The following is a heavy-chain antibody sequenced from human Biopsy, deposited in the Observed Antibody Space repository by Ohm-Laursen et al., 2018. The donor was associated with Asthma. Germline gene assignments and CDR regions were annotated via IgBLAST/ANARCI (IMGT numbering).Heavy chain of an antibody. V-gene: IGHV3-30*01. CDR3: VRDGTDDAFDI. CDR2: ISKDASTQ. Sequence: SLRLSCSASGFTLTTYAIHWVRQASGKGLEWVGVISKDASTQDYADSVKGRFTMARDNSKNTLDLQMNSLREEDTAVYYCVRDGTDDAFDIWGQGTVVSVSS. J-gene: IGHJ3*02. D-gene: IGHD1-1*01. CDR1: GFTLTTYA.